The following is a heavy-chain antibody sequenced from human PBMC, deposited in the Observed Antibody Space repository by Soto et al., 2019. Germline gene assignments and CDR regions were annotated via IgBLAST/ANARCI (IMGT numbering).Heavy chain of an antibody. J-gene: IGHJ6*02. V-gene: IGHV1-69*12. Sequence: QVQLVQSGAEVKKPGSSVKVSCKASGGTFSSYAISWVRQAPGQGLEWMGGIIPIFGTADYAQKFQDRVTITADESTSAAYMELSSLRSEDTAVYYCAPPPGGGTAYYYYGMDVWGQGTTVTVSS. D-gene: IGHD3-16*01. CDR2: IIPIFGTA. CDR1: GGTFSSYA. CDR3: APPPGGGTAYYYYGMDV.